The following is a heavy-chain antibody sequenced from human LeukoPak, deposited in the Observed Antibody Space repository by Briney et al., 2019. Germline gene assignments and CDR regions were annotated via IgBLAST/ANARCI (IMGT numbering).Heavy chain of an antibody. D-gene: IGHD5-18*01. V-gene: IGHV4-30-4*08. Sequence: SETLSLTCTVSGGSISSADYYWSWIRQPPGKGLEWIGYIYYRGTTYYNPSLRSRVTISVDTSKNQFSLKLSSVTAADTAVYYCARAQLWFRYAFDIWGQGTMVTVSS. CDR1: GGSISSADYY. CDR3: ARAQLWFRYAFDI. J-gene: IGHJ3*02. CDR2: IYYRGTT.